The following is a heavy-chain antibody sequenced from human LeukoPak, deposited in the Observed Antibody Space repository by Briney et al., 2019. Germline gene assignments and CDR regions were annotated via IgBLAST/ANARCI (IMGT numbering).Heavy chain of an antibody. V-gene: IGHV4-4*02. CDR2: IYHSGST. CDR3: ARDCYSYGSPFDY. J-gene: IGHJ4*02. Sequence: SETLSLTCAVSGGSISSSNWWSWVRQPPGKGLEWIGEIYHSGSTNYNPSLKSRVTISVDKSKNQFSLKLSSVTAADTAVYYCARDCYSYGSPFDYWGQGTLVTVSS. D-gene: IGHD5-18*01. CDR1: GGSISSSNW.